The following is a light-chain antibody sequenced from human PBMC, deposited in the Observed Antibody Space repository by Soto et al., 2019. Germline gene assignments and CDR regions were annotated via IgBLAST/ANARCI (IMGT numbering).Light chain of an antibody. V-gene: IGLV2-14*01. CDR2: EVS. CDR3: SSYTSSSTLV. Sequence: QSALTQPASVSGSTGQSITIPCTGTSSDVGGYNYVSWYQQHPGKAPKLMIYEVSNRPSGVSNRFSGSKSGNTASLTISGLQAEDEADYYCSSYTSSSTLVFGTGTEVTVL. J-gene: IGLJ1*01. CDR1: SSDVGGYNY.